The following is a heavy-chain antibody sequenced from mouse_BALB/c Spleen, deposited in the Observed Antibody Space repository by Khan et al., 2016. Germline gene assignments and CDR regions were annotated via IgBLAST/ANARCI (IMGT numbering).Heavy chain of an antibody. CDR2: INTHSVVP. CDR3: ASYDYAMDY. CDR1: GYPFTTAG. Sequence: QIQLVQPEPELKKPGETVRISCKVSGYPFTTAGLQWVQKMTGKGFEWIGCINTHSVVPKYAEDFNGRFSFSLETSASTAYLQISNLKKEDTAKYFCASYDYAMDYWGQGTSVTVS. V-gene: IGHV9-4*02. D-gene: IGHD2-12*01. J-gene: IGHJ4*01.